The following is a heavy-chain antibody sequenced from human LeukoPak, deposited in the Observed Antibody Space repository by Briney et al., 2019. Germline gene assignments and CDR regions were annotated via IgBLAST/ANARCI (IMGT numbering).Heavy chain of an antibody. Sequence: NPSQTLSLTCAVSGGSISSGGYSWSWIRQPPGKGLEWIGYIYHSGSTYYNPSLKSRVTISVDRSKNQCSLKLSSVTAADTAVYYCARGLHYYDSSGYLPTDYGMDVWGQGTTVTVSS. CDR2: IYHSGST. V-gene: IGHV4-30-2*01. D-gene: IGHD3-22*01. CDR1: GGSISSGGYS. CDR3: ARGLHYYDSSGYLPTDYGMDV. J-gene: IGHJ6*02.